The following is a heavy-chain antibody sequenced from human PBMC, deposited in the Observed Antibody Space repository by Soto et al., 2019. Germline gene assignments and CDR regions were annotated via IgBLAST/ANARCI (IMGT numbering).Heavy chain of an antibody. CDR2: IYYSGST. CDR3: ASKWELLYSGMDV. CDR1: GGSISSSSYY. V-gene: IGHV4-39*01. D-gene: IGHD1-26*01. Sequence: QLQLQESGPGLVKPSETLSLTCTVSGGSISSSSYYWGWIRQPPGKGLEWIGSIYYSGSTYYNPSLKSRVTISVDTSKNQFSLTLSSVTAADTAVYYCASKWELLYSGMDVWGQGTTVTVSS. J-gene: IGHJ6*02.